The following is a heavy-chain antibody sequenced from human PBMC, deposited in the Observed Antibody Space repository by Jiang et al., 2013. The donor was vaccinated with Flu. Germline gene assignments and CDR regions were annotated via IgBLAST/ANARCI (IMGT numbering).Heavy chain of an antibody. V-gene: IGHV3-21*01. CDR3: AREGWNDGGWFDP. J-gene: IGHJ5*02. D-gene: IGHD1-1*01. CDR2: ISSSSSYI. Sequence: VQLVESGGGLVKPGGSLRLSCAASGFTFSSYSMNWVRQAPGKGLEWVSSISSSSSYIYYADSVKGRFTISRDNAKNSLYLQMNSLRAEDTAVYYCAREGWNDGGWFDPWGPGNPGHRLL. CDR1: GFTFSSYS.